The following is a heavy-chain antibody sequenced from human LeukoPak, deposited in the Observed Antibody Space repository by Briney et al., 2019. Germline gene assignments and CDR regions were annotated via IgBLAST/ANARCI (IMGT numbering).Heavy chain of an antibody. CDR1: GFTFSSFA. J-gene: IGHJ4*02. D-gene: IGHD1-26*01. V-gene: IGHV3-23*01. CDR2: ISGSDGST. Sequence: GGSLRLSCAASGFTFSSFAMGWVRQAPGKGLEWVSAISGSDGSTYYTDFVKGRFTISRDNSKNTLYLQMNSLRAVDTAVYYCAKDWDLDHWGQGTLVTVSS. CDR3: AKDWDLDH.